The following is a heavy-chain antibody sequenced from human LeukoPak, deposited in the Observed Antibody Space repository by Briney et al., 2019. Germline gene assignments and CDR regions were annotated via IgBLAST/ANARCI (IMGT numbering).Heavy chain of an antibody. CDR1: GGSFSGYY. CDR2: INHSGST. V-gene: IGHV4-34*01. D-gene: IGHD2-15*01. Sequence: SETLSLTCAVYGGSFSGYYWSWIRQPPGKGLEWIGEINHSGSTNYIPSLKSRVTISVDTSKNQFSLKLSSVTAADTAVYYCARETGYCSGGSCYSSWFDPWAQGTLVTVSS. J-gene: IGHJ5*02. CDR3: ARETGYCSGGSCYSSWFDP.